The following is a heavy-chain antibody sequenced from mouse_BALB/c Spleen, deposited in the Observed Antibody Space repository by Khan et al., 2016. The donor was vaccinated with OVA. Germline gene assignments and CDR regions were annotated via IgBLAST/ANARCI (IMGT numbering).Heavy chain of an antibody. CDR2: ISSGGSYT. CDR3: ARLAYYYNSEGFAY. V-gene: IGHV5-6*01. J-gene: IGHJ3*01. CDR1: GFTFSTYG. D-gene: IGHD1-1*01. Sequence: EVELVESGGDLVKPGGSLKLSCAASGFTFSTYGMSWVRQTPDKRLEWVATISSGGSYTYYPDNVKGRFTISRDNAKNTLYLQMGSLKSEDTAMYYCARLAYYYNSEGFAYWGQGTLVTVSA.